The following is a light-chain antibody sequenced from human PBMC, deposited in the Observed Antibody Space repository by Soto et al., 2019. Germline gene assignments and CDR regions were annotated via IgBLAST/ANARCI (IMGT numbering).Light chain of an antibody. Sequence: ELVLTQAPGTLSLSPGDRATLSCRASQSVSSTYLAWYQQKPGQDPRLLIYDAYNRATGIPPRFSGSGSGTDFNLTISSLETEDSAVYECQQRHMWTITFGQGTRREIK. J-gene: IGKJ5*01. CDR2: DAY. CDR1: QSVSSTY. V-gene: IGKV3-11*01. CDR3: QQRHMWTIT.